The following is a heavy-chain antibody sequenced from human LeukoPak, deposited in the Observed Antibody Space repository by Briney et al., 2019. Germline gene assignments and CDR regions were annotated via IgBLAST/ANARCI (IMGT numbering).Heavy chain of an antibody. CDR3: AKDNQCTY. Sequence: GGSLRLSCAASGFTFSSSAMTWVRQAPGKGLEWVSLISGSGGNTYYADSVKGRFTISRDNSKNTLYLQMNSLRAEDTAVYYCAKDNQCTYWGQGTLVTVSS. D-gene: IGHD2-8*01. CDR1: GFTFSSSA. V-gene: IGHV3-23*01. CDR2: ISGSGGNT. J-gene: IGHJ4*02.